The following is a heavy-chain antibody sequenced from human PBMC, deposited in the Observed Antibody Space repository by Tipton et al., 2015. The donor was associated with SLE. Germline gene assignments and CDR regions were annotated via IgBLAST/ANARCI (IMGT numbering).Heavy chain of an antibody. CDR3: GVSGWYSSWFDP. J-gene: IGHJ5*02. CDR2: IYYSGST. V-gene: IGHV4-31*03. Sequence: TLSLTCTVSGGSISSGGYYWSWIRQHPGKGLEWIGYIYYSGSTYYNPSLKSRVTISVDTSKNQSSLKLSSVTAADTAVYYCGVSGWYSSWFDPWGQGTLVTVSS. D-gene: IGHD6-19*01. CDR1: GGSISSGGYY.